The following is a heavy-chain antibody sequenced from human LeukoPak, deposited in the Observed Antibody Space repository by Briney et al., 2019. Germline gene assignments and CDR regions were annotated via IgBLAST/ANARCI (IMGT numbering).Heavy chain of an antibody. CDR1: GYTFTTYA. Sequence: ASVKVSCKASGYTFTTYAMNWVRQSPGQGLEWMGWINTYTGNPTYAQDFTGRFVFSLDTSVSTAYLQIYSLKAEDTAVYYCARLVAAGGSGSFDPWGQGTLVTVSS. CDR3: ARLVAAGGSGSFDP. V-gene: IGHV7-4-1*01. D-gene: IGHD6-13*01. CDR2: INTYTGNP. J-gene: IGHJ5*02.